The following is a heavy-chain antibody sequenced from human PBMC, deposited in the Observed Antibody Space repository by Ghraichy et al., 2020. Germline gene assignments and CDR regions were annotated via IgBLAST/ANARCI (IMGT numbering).Heavy chain of an antibody. V-gene: IGHV4-61*01. Sequence: ESLNISCTVSGGSVSSGSYYWSWIRQPPGKGLEWIGYIYYSGSTNYNPSLKSRVTISVDTSKNQFSLKLSSVTAADTAVYYCARRGCSGGSCYSDYWGQGTLVTVSS. CDR2: IYYSGST. J-gene: IGHJ4*02. D-gene: IGHD2-15*01. CDR1: GGSVSSGSYY. CDR3: ARRGCSGGSCYSDY.